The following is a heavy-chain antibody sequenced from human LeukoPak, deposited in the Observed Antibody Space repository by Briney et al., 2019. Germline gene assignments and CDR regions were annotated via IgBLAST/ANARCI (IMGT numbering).Heavy chain of an antibody. V-gene: IGHV3-23*01. CDR3: AKDPQPYCSGGSCYLDY. D-gene: IGHD2-15*01. CDR1: GFTFSSYA. CDR2: ISGSGGST. J-gene: IGHJ4*02. Sequence: HPGGSLRLSCAASGFTFSSYAMSWARQAPGKGLEWVSAISGSGGSTYYADSVKGRFTISRDNSKNTLYLQMNSLRAEDTAVYYCAKDPQPYCSGGSCYLDYWGQGTLVTVSS.